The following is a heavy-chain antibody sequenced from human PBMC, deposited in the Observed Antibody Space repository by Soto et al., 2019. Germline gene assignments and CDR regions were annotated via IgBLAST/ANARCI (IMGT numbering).Heavy chain of an antibody. V-gene: IGHV3-30-3*01. CDR1: GFAFTNYA. J-gene: IGHJ4*02. CDR3: ARDFCRSCYFFDY. CDR2: MSYDGGDK. Sequence: GGSLRLSCAASGFAFTNYAMHWVRQAPGKGLEWVALMSYDGGDKYYADSVKGRFTISRDTSKNTVYLQMNSLKAEDTAVYYCARDFCRSCYFFDYWGQGTLVTVSS. D-gene: IGHD2-21*01.